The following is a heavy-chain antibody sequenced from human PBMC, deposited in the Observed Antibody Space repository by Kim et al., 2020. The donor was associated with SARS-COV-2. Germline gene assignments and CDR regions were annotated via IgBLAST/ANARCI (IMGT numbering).Heavy chain of an antibody. CDR1: GDSVTSRLYY. CDR2: VDFSGST. Sequence: SETLSLTCIVSGDSVTSRLYYWAWIRQPPGKGLEWVGSVDFSGSTYYNPSLNSRVTISLDTSENHFSLSLTSVTAADTAVYFCARVVALTDNWIHPWGQGTLVTVSS. V-gene: IGHV4-39*02. CDR3: ARVVALTDNWIHP. D-gene: IGHD2-21*01. J-gene: IGHJ5*02.